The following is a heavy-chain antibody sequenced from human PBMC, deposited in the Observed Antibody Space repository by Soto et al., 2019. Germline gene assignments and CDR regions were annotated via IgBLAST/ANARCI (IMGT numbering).Heavy chain of an antibody. V-gene: IGHV3-7*03. J-gene: IGHJ3*02. CDR1: GFTFSSYW. CDR2: IKQDGSEK. Sequence: GGSLRLSCAASGFTFSSYWMSWVRQAPGKGLEWVANIKQDGSEKYYVDSVKGRFTISRDNAKNSLYLQMNSLRAEDTAVYYCAREGPLTPFDAFDIWGQGTMVTVSS. CDR3: AREGPLTPFDAFDI.